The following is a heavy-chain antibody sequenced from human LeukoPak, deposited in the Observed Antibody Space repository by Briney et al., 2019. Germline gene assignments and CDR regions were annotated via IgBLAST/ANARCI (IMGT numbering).Heavy chain of an antibody. Sequence: GGSLRLSCAVSGFNFRNIGMHWVRQAPGKGLEWVAFLHKDGTGAYYGDSVKGRFTISRDNSKNTLYLQMNSLRAEDTAVYYCAKALTYYYYMDVWGKGITVTVSS. J-gene: IGHJ6*03. V-gene: IGHV3-30*02. CDR3: AKALTYYYYMDV. CDR2: LHKDGTGA. CDR1: GFNFRNIG.